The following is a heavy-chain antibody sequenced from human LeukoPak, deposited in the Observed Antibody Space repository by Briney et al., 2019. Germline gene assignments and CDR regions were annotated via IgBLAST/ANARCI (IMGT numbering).Heavy chain of an antibody. J-gene: IGHJ4*02. V-gene: IGHV1-8*01. Sequence: ASVKVSCKASGYTFTSYDINWVRQATGQGLEWMGWMNPNSGNTGHAQKFQGRVTMTRNTSISTAYMELSSLRSEDTAVYYCARGTDSSGWPFDYWGQGTLVTVSS. CDR3: ARGTDSSGWPFDY. D-gene: IGHD6-19*01. CDR1: GYTFTSYD. CDR2: MNPNSGNT.